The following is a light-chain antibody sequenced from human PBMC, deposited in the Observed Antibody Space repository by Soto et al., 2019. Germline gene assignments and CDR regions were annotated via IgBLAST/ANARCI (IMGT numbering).Light chain of an antibody. Sequence: DIQMTQSPSTLSASVGDRVPITCRASQSISGWLAWYQQKPGTAPKLLIYAASTLQSGVPSRFSGSGSGTDFTLTISSLQPEDVATYYCQKYNSARVTFGGGTKVDIK. CDR2: AAS. CDR3: QKYNSARVT. CDR1: QSISGW. V-gene: IGKV1-27*01. J-gene: IGKJ4*01.